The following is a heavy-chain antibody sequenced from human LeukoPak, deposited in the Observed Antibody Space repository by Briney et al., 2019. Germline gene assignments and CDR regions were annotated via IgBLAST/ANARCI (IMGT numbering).Heavy chain of an antibody. CDR2: ISGSGGST. Sequence: GGSLRLSCAASGFTFSSYAMSWVRQAPGKGLEWVSAISGSGGSTYYADSVKGRFTISRDNSKNTLYLQMNSLRTEDTAVYYCAKVQTGDRYYYYGMDVWGQGTTVTVSS. D-gene: IGHD7-27*01. V-gene: IGHV3-23*01. J-gene: IGHJ6*02. CDR1: GFTFSSYA. CDR3: AKVQTGDRYYYYGMDV.